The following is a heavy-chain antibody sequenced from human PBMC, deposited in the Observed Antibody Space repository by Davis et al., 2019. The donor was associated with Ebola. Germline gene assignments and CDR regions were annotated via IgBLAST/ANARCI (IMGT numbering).Heavy chain of an antibody. Sequence: ESLKISCAASGFTFSSYWMHWIRQPPGKGLEWIGRIYTSGSTNYNPSLKSRVTMSVDTSKNQFSLKLSSVTAADTAVYYCARDLGVGATIIWGQGTLVTVSS. J-gene: IGHJ4*02. V-gene: IGHV4-4*07. CDR2: IYTSGST. CDR1: GFTFSSYW. CDR3: ARDLGVGATII. D-gene: IGHD1-26*01.